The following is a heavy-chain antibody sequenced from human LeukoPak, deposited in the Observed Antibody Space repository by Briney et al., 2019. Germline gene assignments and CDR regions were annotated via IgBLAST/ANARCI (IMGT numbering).Heavy chain of an antibody. J-gene: IGHJ5*02. Sequence: PGGSLRLSCAASGFTSSSYSMNWVRQAPGKGLEWVSSISSSSSYIYYADSVKGRFTISRDNAKNSLYLQMNSLRAEDTAVYYCARDGVGYCSGGSCYPRRFDPWGQGTLVTVST. CDR3: ARDGVGYCSGGSCYPRRFDP. D-gene: IGHD2-15*01. CDR2: ISSSSSYI. V-gene: IGHV3-21*01. CDR1: GFTSSSYS.